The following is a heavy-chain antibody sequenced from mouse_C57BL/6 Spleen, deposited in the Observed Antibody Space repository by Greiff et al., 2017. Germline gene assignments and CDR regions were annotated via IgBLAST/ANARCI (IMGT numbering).Heavy chain of an antibody. CDR3: ARESDYGSSYFDY. J-gene: IGHJ2*01. D-gene: IGHD1-1*01. CDR2: ISYDGSN. CDR1: GYSITSGYY. Sequence: EVQLVESGPGLVKPSQSLSLTCSVTGYSITSGYYWNWIRQFPGNKLEWMGYISYDGSNNYNPSLKNRISITRDTSKNQFFLKLNSVTTEDTATYYCARESDYGSSYFDYWGQGTTLTVSS. V-gene: IGHV3-6*01.